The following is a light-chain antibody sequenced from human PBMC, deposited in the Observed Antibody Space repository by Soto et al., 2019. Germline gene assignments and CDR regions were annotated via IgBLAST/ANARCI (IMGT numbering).Light chain of an antibody. Sequence: QAVVTKEPSLTVSPGGTVTLTCGSSTGAVTSGHYPYWFQQKPGQAPRTLIYDTSNKHSWTPARFSGSLLGGKAALTLSGAQPEDEAEYYCLLSYSPHVVSGGGTQPPV. J-gene: IGLJ2*01. CDR1: TGAVTSGHY. CDR3: LLSYSPHVV. CDR2: DTS. V-gene: IGLV7-46*01.